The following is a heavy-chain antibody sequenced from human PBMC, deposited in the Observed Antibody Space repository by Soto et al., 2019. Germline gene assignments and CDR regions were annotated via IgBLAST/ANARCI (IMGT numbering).Heavy chain of an antibody. CDR3: ARGVHYDSSGYHYFY. CDR1: GGTFSTYA. V-gene: IGHV1-69*13. CDR2: IIPLFGTA. D-gene: IGHD3-22*01. J-gene: IGHJ4*02. Sequence: SVKVSCKASGGTFSTYAIDWVRQAPGQGLEWMGGIIPLFGTAKYAQNFQGRITITADESTNTAYMELRSLRSQDTAVYYCARGVHYDSSGYHYFYWGQGTLVTVSS.